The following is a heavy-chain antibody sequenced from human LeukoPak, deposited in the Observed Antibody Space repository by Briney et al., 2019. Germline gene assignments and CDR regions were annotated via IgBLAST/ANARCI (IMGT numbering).Heavy chain of an antibody. CDR1: GGTFSSYT. CDR2: IIPIFGTA. CDR3: ARGRYYGSGGNYMDV. J-gene: IGHJ6*03. Sequence: ASVKVSCKASGGTFSSYTISWVRQAPGQGLEWMGRIIPIFGTANYAQKFQGRVTITTDESTSTAYMELSSLRSEDTAVYYCARGRYYGSGGNYMDVWGKGTTVTVSS. D-gene: IGHD3-10*01. V-gene: IGHV1-69*05.